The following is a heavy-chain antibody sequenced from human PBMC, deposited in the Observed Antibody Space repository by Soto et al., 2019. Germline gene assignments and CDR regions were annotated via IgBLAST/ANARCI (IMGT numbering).Heavy chain of an antibody. CDR1: GGSFSGYY. Sequence: SETLSLTCAVYGGSFSGYYWSWIRQPPGKGLEWIGEINHSGSTNYNPSLKSRVTISVDTSKNQFSLKLSSVTAADTAVYYCAGFLRVGYVWFDYWGQGTRVTVSS. V-gene: IGHV4-34*01. J-gene: IGHJ5*01. CDR2: INHSGST. D-gene: IGHD5-12*01. CDR3: AGFLRVGYVWFDY.